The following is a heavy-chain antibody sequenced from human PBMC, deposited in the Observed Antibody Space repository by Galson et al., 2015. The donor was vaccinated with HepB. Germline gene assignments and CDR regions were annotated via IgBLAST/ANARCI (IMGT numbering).Heavy chain of an antibody. CDR3: ARVAGTTATGGYYHYMDV. CDR2: ISAYNGNT. J-gene: IGHJ6*03. CDR1: GYSFISYG. V-gene: IGHV1-18*01. Sequence: SGYSFISYGISWVRQAPGQGLEWMGWISAYNGNTNYAQKFRGRVTMTTDTATSAAYMELRSLRSDDTAVYYCARVAGTTATGGYYHYMDVWGKGTTVTVSS. D-gene: IGHD4-17*01.